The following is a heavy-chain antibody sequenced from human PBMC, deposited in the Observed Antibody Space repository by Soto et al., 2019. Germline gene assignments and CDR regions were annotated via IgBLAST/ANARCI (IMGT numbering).Heavy chain of an antibody. V-gene: IGHV4-39*01. D-gene: IGHD3-10*01. CDR3: ARYYYGSGEGIDY. Sequence: QLQLQESGPGLVKPSETLSLTCTVSVGSISSSSDYWGWIRQPPGKGLEWIGSIYYSGSTYYNPSLKSRVTISVDKDKNQSSLKLSSVTAADTAVYYCARYYYGSGEGIDYWGQGTLVTVCS. CDR1: VGSISSSSDY. CDR2: IYYSGST. J-gene: IGHJ4*02.